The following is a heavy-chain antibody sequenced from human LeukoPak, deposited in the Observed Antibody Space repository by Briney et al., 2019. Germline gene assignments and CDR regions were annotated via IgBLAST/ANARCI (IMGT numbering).Heavy chain of an antibody. J-gene: IGHJ6*03. CDR2: IKQDGSEK. CDR1: GFTFSSYW. Sequence: PGGSLILSCAASGFTFSSYWMSWVRQAPGKGLEWVANIKQDGSEKYYVDSVKGRFTISRDNAKNSLYLQMNSLRAEDTAVYYCARDKSSSWYYYYYYMYVWGTGTTVAVSS. D-gene: IGHD6-13*01. CDR3: ARDKSSSWYYYYYYMYV. V-gene: IGHV3-7*01.